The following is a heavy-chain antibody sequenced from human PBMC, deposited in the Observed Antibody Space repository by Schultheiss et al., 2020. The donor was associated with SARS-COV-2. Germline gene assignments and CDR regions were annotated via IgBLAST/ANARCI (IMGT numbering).Heavy chain of an antibody. Sequence: GSLRLSCAVYGGSFSGYYWSWIRQPPGKGLEWIGYIYYSGSTNYNPSLKSRVTISVDTSKNQFSLTLTSVTPADTAMYYCARSPLYSYGDYGMNFFDPWGQGTMVTVSS. CDR3: ARSPLYSYGDYGMNFFDP. CDR1: GGSFSGYY. D-gene: IGHD4-17*01. CDR2: IYYSGST. V-gene: IGHV4-59*01. J-gene: IGHJ5*02.